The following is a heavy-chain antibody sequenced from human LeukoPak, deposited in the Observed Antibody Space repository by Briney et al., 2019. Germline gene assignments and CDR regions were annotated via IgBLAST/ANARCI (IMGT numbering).Heavy chain of an antibody. V-gene: IGHV4-34*01. Sequence: PSETLSLTCAVYGGSFSGYYWSWIRQPPGKGLEWIGEINHSGSTSYNPSLKSRVTISVDTSKNQFSLKLSSVTAADTAVYYCARPRYCSGGSCSNWFDPWGQGTLVTVSS. J-gene: IGHJ5*02. CDR1: GGSFSGYY. CDR3: ARPRYCSGGSCSNWFDP. D-gene: IGHD2-15*01. CDR2: INHSGST.